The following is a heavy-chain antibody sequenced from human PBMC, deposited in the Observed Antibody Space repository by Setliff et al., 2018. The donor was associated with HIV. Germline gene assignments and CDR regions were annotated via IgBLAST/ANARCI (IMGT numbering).Heavy chain of an antibody. CDR2: INHSGST. Sequence: SETLSLTCAVYGGSFSGYCWSWIRQPPGKGLEWIGEINHSGSTDYNPSLKSRVTISVDTSKNQFSLKLSSVTAADTAVYYCARESKGAMALEIFDYWGQGTLVTVSS. CDR3: ARESKGAMALEIFDY. J-gene: IGHJ4*02. CDR1: GGSFSGYC. V-gene: IGHV4-34*01. D-gene: IGHD1-26*01.